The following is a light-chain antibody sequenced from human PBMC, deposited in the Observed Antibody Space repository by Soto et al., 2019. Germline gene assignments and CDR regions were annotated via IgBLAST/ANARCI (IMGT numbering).Light chain of an antibody. CDR3: QSYDSSPQVV. CDR2: EDN. Sequence: NFMLTQPHSVSESPGKTVTISCTRSSGSIASNYVQWYQQRPGSAPTTVIYEDNQRPSGVPDRFSGSIDSSSNSASLTISGLKTEDEADYYCQSYDSSPQVVFGGGTKLTAL. V-gene: IGLV6-57*03. CDR1: SGSIASNY. J-gene: IGLJ2*01.